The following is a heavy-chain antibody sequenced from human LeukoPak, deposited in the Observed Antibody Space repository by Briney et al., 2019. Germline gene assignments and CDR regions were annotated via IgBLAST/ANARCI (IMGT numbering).Heavy chain of an antibody. CDR1: GFTFDDYG. CDR2: INWNGGST. J-gene: IGHJ4*02. V-gene: IGHV3-20*04. CDR3: ARDLIQLWLRGFIGY. Sequence: WSLRLSCAASGFTFDDYGMSWVRQAPGKGLEWVSGINWNGGSTGYADSVKGRFTISRDNAKNSLYLQMNSLRAEDTAVYYCARDLIQLWLRGFIGYWGQGTLVTVSS. D-gene: IGHD5-18*01.